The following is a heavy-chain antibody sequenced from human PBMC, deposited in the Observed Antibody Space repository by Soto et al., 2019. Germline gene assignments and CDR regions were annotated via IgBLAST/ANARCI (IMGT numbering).Heavy chain of an antibody. D-gene: IGHD2-15*01. CDR1: NFSITDGFH. CDR3: AREVGYCDGSTCLSSLYFDF. J-gene: IGHJ4*02. Sequence: PSETLSLTCFVSNFSITDGFHWGWIRQSPGKGLEWIATIYHSGSTYYNPSLKSRVTISVDTSRNQFSLKLNSVTAADTAVYYCAREVGYCDGSTCLSSLYFDFWGQGTLVTVSS. CDR2: IYHSGST. V-gene: IGHV4-38-2*02.